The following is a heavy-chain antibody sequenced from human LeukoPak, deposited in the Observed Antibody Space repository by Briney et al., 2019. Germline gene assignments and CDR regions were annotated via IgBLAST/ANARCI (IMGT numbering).Heavy chain of an antibody. CDR2: IYTGGT. CDR1: SGSISSYY. D-gene: IGHD2-2*02. CDR3: ASFRSAHCSSTSCYRSRYYYYYGMDV. J-gene: IGHJ6*02. V-gene: IGHV4-4*07. Sequence: PSETLSLTCTVSSGSISSYYWSWIRQPAGKGLEWIGRIYTGGTNYNPSLKSRVTMSVDASKNQFSLKVSSVAAADTAVYYCASFRSAHCSSTSCYRSRYYYYYGMDVWGQGTTVTVSS.